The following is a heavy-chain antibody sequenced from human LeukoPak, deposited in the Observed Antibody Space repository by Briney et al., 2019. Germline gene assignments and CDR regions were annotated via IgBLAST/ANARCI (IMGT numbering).Heavy chain of an antibody. CDR2: TTGTGGST. CDR1: GFSLSTYG. J-gene: IGHJ4*02. V-gene: IGHV3-23*01. CDR3: AKDHGTAVAGFYY. D-gene: IGHD6-19*01. Sequence: GASLRLSCAAPGFSLSTYGVSWVRQPPGKGLEWVSGTTGTGGSTYYADSVKGRFTVSRDTSKNTLYLQMNSLRAEDTAIYYCAKDHGTAVAGFYYWGQGTLVTVSS.